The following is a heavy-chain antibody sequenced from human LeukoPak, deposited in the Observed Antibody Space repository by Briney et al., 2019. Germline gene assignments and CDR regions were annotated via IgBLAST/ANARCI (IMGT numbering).Heavy chain of an antibody. Sequence: SETLSLTCTVSGGSISSSSYYWGWIRQPPGKGLEWIGSIYYSGSTYYNPSLKSRVTISVDTSKNQFSLKLSSVTAADTAVYYCARGYSYPFEYYFDYWGQGTLVTVSS. V-gene: IGHV4-39*01. J-gene: IGHJ4*02. CDR3: ARGYSYPFEYYFDY. CDR1: GGSISSSSYY. CDR2: IYYSGST. D-gene: IGHD5-18*01.